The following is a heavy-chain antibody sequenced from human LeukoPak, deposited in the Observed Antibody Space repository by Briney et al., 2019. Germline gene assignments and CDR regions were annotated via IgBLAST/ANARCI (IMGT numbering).Heavy chain of an antibody. Sequence: SQTLSLTFGISGDSVSSNSAAWNWIRQSPSRGLEWLGSTYYRSKWYNDYAESVQSRITIIPDTSKNQFSLQLNSVTPEDTAVYYCARGGNYSFDYWGQGTLVTVSS. J-gene: IGHJ4*02. CDR3: ARGGNYSFDY. CDR2: TYYRSKWYN. CDR1: GDSVSSNSAA. V-gene: IGHV6-1*01. D-gene: IGHD1-26*01.